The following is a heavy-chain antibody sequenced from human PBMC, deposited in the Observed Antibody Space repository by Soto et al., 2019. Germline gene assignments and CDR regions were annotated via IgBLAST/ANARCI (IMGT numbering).Heavy chain of an antibody. Sequence: ASVKVSCKASGYTFTRYTMNWVRQAPGQRLEWMGWINPGNGNAKSSQKFQDRVIITRDTFASTAYMDLSSLRSEDTAVYYCARGIATGQLDPWGQGTLVTVSS. CDR1: GYTFTRYT. D-gene: IGHD2-15*01. CDR3: ARGIATGQLDP. V-gene: IGHV1-3*01. CDR2: INPGNGNA. J-gene: IGHJ5*02.